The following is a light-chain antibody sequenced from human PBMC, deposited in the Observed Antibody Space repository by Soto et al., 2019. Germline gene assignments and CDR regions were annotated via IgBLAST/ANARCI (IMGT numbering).Light chain of an antibody. CDR1: SSDVGGYNY. V-gene: IGLV2-14*01. J-gene: IGLJ1*01. CDR2: EVS. CDR3: SSYTSRDTYV. Sequence: QSALTQPASVSGSPGHSITISCTGTSSDVGGYNYVSWYQQHPGEAPKLMIYEVSNQPSGVSNRFSGSKSGNTASLTISGLQAEEEADYYCSSYTSRDTYVFGTGTKVTVL.